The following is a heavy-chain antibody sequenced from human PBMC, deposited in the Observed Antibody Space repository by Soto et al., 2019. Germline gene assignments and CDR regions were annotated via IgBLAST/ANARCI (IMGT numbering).Heavy chain of an antibody. CDR2: ISAYNGNT. J-gene: IGHJ4*02. CDR3: ARGWYYDFWGGYQPRYYFDY. CDR1: GYTFTSYG. Sequence: ASVKVSCKASGYTFTSYGISWVRQAPGQGLEWMGWISAYNGNTNYAQKLQGRVTMTTDTSTSTAYMELRSLRSDDTAVYFCARGWYYDFWGGYQPRYYFDYWGQGTLVTVSS. D-gene: IGHD3-3*01. V-gene: IGHV1-18*01.